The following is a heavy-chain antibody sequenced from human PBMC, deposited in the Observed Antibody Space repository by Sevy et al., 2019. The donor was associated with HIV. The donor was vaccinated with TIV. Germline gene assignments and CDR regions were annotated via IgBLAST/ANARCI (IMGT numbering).Heavy chain of an antibody. D-gene: IGHD3-22*01. J-gene: IGHJ3*02. CDR1: GFKVSDNY. CDR2: IYAGGST. V-gene: IGHV3-53*01. CDR3: TTHASDFDSSGYLERDAFDI. Sequence: GGSLRLSCAASGFKVSDNYMSWVRQAPGKGLEWVSVIYAGGSTYYADSVNGRFTISRDNSKNTLYLQMNSLRAEDTAVYYCTTHASDFDSSGYLERDAFDIWGQGTMVIVSS.